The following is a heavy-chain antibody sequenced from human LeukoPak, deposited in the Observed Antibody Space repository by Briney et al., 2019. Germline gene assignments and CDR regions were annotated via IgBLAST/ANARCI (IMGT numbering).Heavy chain of an antibody. CDR3: ARVFPPADSIAARRTRAFDI. CDR2: INPNSGGT. D-gene: IGHD6-6*01. V-gene: IGHV1-2*02. J-gene: IGHJ3*02. Sequence: GASVKVSCKASGYTFTGYYMHWVRQAPGQGLEWMGWINPNSGGTNYAQKFQGRVTMTRDTSISTAYMELSRLRSDDTAVYYCARVFPPADSIAARRTRAFDIWGQGTMVTVSS. CDR1: GYTFTGYY.